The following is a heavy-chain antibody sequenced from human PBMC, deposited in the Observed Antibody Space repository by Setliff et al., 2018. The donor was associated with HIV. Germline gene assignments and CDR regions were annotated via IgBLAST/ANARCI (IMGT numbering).Heavy chain of an antibody. J-gene: IGHJ4*02. CDR1: GGSVNDFY. V-gene: IGHV4-4*09. Sequence: PSETLSLTCTVSGGSVNDFYCNWIRQPPGKGPEWIGYIHSSGSTIYNPSLKSRITISLDTSKEQFSLELSSATAADTAVYYCATLDHSGGNFLAYWGQESLVTVSS. CDR2: IHSSGST. D-gene: IGHD2-21*02. CDR3: ATLDHSGGNFLAY.